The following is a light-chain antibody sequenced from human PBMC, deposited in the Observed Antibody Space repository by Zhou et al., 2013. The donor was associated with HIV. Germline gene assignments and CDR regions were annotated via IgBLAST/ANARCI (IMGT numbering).Light chain of an antibody. J-gene: IGLJ2*01. V-gene: IGLV3-21*04. CDR1: DIGSKS. CDR3: QMWDNSSDRHF. Sequence: SYELTQPPSVSVAPGKTARITCGGNDIGSKSVHWYQQKPGQAPLLVIYYNSDRPSGIPERFSGSNSGNTATLTISRVEAGDEADYYCQMWDNSSDRHFFGGGTKLTVL. CDR2: YNS.